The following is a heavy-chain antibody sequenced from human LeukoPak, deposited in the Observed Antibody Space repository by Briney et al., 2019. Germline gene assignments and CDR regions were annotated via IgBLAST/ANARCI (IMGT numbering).Heavy chain of an antibody. Sequence: GGSLRLPCAASGFTVSRTYMCSVRQAPGEGLEGVSVIYSGGSTYYADSVKGRFTISRDNSKNTLYLQMNSLRAEDTAVYYCARAALRGSYFDYWGQGTLVTVSS. J-gene: IGHJ4*02. CDR1: GFTVSRTY. CDR2: IYSGGST. V-gene: IGHV3-66*01. D-gene: IGHD3-10*01. CDR3: ARAALRGSYFDY.